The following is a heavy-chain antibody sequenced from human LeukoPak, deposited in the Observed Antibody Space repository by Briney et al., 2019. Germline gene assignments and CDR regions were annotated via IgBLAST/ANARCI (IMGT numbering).Heavy chain of an antibody. Sequence: GASVKVSCKASGYTFTSYDINWVRQATGQGLEWMGWMNPNSGNTGYAQKFQGRVTITRNTSISTAYMELSSLRSEDTAVYYCARSSYYYGSGSHTRFGFWGQGTLVTVSS. CDR3: ARSSYYYGSGSHTRFGF. V-gene: IGHV1-8*01. CDR1: GYTFTSYD. D-gene: IGHD3-10*01. CDR2: MNPNSGNT. J-gene: IGHJ4*02.